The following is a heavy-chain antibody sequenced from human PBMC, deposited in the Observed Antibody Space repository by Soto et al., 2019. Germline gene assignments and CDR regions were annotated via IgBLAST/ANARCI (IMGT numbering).Heavy chain of an antibody. CDR2: INPSGGST. D-gene: IGHD5-18*01. CDR3: ARVGMKVDTAMVFDY. V-gene: IGHV1-46*01. Sequence: ASVKVSCKASGYTLTSYYMHWVRQAPGQGLEWMGIINPSGGSTSYAQKFQGRVTMTRETSTSTVYMELSSLRSEDTDVYYCARVGMKVDTAMVFDYWGQGTLVTV. CDR1: GYTLTSYY. J-gene: IGHJ4*02.